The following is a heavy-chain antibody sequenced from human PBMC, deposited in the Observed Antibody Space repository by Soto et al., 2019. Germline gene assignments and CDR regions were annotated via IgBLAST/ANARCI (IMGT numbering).Heavy chain of an antibody. CDR1: GFTFSNAW. V-gene: IGHV3-15*01. CDR3: TTGRPRSSVYGDSYFDY. J-gene: IGHJ4*02. CDR2: IKSKTDGGTT. D-gene: IGHD4-17*01. Sequence: GGSLRLSCAASGFTFSNAWMSWVRQAPGKGLEWVGRIKSKTDGGTTDYAAPVKGRFTISRDDSKNTLYLQMNSLKTEDTAVYYCTTGRPRSSVYGDSYFDYWGQGTLVTVSS.